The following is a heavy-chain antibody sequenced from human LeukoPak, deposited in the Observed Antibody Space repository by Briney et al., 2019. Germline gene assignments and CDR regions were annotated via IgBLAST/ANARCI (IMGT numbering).Heavy chain of an antibody. Sequence: PGRSLRLSCAASGFTFSSYGMHWVRQAPGKGLEWVAVISYDGSNKYYADSVKGRFTISRDNSKNTLYLQMNSLRAEDTAVYYCAKDGGSGAYSIVFLDYWGQGTLVTVSS. CDR3: AKDGGSGAYSIVFLDY. J-gene: IGHJ4*02. CDR2: ISYDGSNK. CDR1: GFTFSSYG. D-gene: IGHD1-26*01. V-gene: IGHV3-30*18.